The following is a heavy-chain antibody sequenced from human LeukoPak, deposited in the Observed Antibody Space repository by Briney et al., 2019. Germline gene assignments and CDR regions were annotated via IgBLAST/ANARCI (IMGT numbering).Heavy chain of an antibody. CDR2: INPNSGGT. CDR3: ARVARGIGVATIRWFDP. D-gene: IGHD5-12*01. Sequence: ASVKVSCKASGYTSTGYYMHWVRQAPGQGLEWMGRINPNSGGTNYAQKFQGRVTMTRDTSISTAYMELSRLRSDDTAVYYCARVARGIGVATIRWFDPWGQGTLVTVSS. CDR1: GYTSTGYY. V-gene: IGHV1-2*06. J-gene: IGHJ5*02.